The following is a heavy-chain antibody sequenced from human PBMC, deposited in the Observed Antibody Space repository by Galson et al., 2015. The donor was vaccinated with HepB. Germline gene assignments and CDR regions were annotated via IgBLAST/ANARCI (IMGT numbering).Heavy chain of an antibody. CDR2: IGGHGDDT. CDR3: AKDAHSYNQVFDPFEI. J-gene: IGHJ3*02. CDR1: GSTFRDFA. Sequence: SLRLSCAASGTVSGSTFRDFAMSWLRQAPGKGPEWISAIGGHGDDTYYADSVKGRFTISRDNSRSTLFLQMNSLRAEDTALYYCAKDAHSYNQVFDPFEIWGQGTMVTVSS. V-gene: IGHV3-23*01. D-gene: IGHD1-14*01.